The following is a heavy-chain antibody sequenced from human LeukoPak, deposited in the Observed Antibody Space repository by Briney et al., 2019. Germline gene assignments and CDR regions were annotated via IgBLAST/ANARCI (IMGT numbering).Heavy chain of an antibody. Sequence: GASVKVSCKASGYTFTSYDINWVRQATGQGLEWMGWMNPNSGNTGYAQKFQGRVTMTRDTSISTAYMELSRLRSDDTAVYYCARESIAARVIDYWGQGTLVTVSS. CDR3: ARESIAARVIDY. CDR1: GYTFTSYD. CDR2: MNPNSGNT. J-gene: IGHJ4*02. V-gene: IGHV1-8*01. D-gene: IGHD6-6*01.